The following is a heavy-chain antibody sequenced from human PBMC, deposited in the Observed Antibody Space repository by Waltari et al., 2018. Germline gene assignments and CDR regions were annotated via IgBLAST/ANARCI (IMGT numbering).Heavy chain of an antibody. CDR3: TKMRRNLPRDIIDN. CDR2: TSASSGST. J-gene: IGHJ4*02. Sequence: EVQLLESGGGLVQRGGSLRRSCAVSGFSFSRFAMSWVRHTPGKGLEWVAGTSASSGSTYYADSVQGRFTISRDNSKKRVFLQMNSLRAEDTATYYCTKMRRNLPRDIIDNWGQGTQVIIAS. CDR1: GFSFSRFA. V-gene: IGHV3-23*01.